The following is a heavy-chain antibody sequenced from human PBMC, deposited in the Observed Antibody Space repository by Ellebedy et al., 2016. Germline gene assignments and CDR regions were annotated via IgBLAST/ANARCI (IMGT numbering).Heavy chain of an antibody. CDR3: RVGHYSDY. Sequence: GESLKISXAASGFIFSNFFMSWVRQAPGKGLEWVSTISGGGDSTSLADSVKGRFTISRDNSKNTLYLQMNSLRSEDTAVYYCRVGHYSDYWGQGTLVTVSS. J-gene: IGHJ4*02. CDR1: GFIFSNFF. V-gene: IGHV3-23*01. D-gene: IGHD2-15*01. CDR2: ISGGGDST.